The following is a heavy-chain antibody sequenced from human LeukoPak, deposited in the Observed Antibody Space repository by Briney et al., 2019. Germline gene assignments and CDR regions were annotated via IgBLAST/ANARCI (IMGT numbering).Heavy chain of an antibody. J-gene: IGHJ3*02. D-gene: IGHD1-14*01. CDR1: GVSSYA. Sequence: GRSLRLSCAASGVSSYAMNWVRQAPGKGLEWVSSISSSSSYIYYADSVKGRFTISRDNAKNSLYLQMNSLRAEDTAVYYCATGSGHGFDIWGQGTMVSVSS. CDR2: ISSSSSYI. CDR3: ATGSGHGFDI. V-gene: IGHV3-21*01.